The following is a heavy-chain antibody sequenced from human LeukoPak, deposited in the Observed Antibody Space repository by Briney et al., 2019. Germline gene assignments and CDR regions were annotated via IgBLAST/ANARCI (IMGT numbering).Heavy chain of an antibody. J-gene: IGHJ4*02. CDR3: ARGIWSLNFFDY. CDR1: GGTFSSYA. Sequence: SSVKVSCKASGGTFSSYAISWVRQAPGQGLEWMGGIIPIFGTANYAQKFQGRVTITADESTSTAYMELSSLRSEDTAVYYCARGIWSLNFFDYWGQGTLVTVSS. V-gene: IGHV1-69*01. CDR2: IIPIFGTA. D-gene: IGHD6-13*01.